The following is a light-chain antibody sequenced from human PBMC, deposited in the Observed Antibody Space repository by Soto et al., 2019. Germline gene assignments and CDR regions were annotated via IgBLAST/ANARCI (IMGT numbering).Light chain of an antibody. J-gene: IGKJ1*01. CDR2: GAS. V-gene: IGKV3-20*01. Sequence: PGERVTLSCRASQSVSSSYLTWYQQQPGQAPRLLIYGASSRASGIPDRFSGSGSGTDFTLSISRLEPEDFAVYYCQQYSSLWTFGQGTNVYIK. CDR1: QSVSSSY. CDR3: QQYSSLWT.